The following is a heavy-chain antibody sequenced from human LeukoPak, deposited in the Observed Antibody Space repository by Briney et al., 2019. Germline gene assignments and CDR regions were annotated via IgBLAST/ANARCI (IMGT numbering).Heavy chain of an antibody. V-gene: IGHV4-34*01. J-gene: IGHJ6*03. CDR1: GGSFSGYY. CDR2: INHSGST. D-gene: IGHD3-10*01. CDR3: ARRGYYYYYYMDV. Sequence: SETLSLTCAVYGGSFSGYYWSWIRQPPGKGLEWIGEINHSGSTNYNPSLKSRVTISVDTSKNQFSLKLSSVTAADTAVYYCARRGYYYYYYMDVWGKGTTVTISS.